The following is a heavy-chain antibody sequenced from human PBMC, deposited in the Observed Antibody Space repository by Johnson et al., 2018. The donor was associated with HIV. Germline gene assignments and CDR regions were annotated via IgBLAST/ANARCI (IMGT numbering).Heavy chain of an antibody. CDR3: AKDRSGSAGAFDI. CDR2: ISSDESNK. D-gene: IGHD1-26*01. CDR1: GFTFSTYA. V-gene: IGHV3-30*04. Sequence: QVQLVESGGGVVQPGRSLRLSCAASGFTFSTYAMHWVRQAPGKGLEWVAVISSDESNKYYADSVKGRFTISRDNSKNTLYLQMNSLRAEDTAVYYCAKDRSGSAGAFDIWGQGTMVTVSS. J-gene: IGHJ3*02.